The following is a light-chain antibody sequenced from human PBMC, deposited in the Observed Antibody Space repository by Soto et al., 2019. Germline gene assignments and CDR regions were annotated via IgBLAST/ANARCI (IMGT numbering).Light chain of an antibody. CDR1: SSDIGDYDY. V-gene: IGLV2-14*01. Sequence: QSALTQPASVSGSPGQSISISCTGTSSDIGDYDYVSWYRQYPGKAPKLMISEVSNRPSRLSNRFSGSKSGNTASLTISGLQAEDEADYYCSSYTSSGTLVFGGGTKLTVL. CDR2: EVS. J-gene: IGLJ2*01. CDR3: SSYTSSGTLV.